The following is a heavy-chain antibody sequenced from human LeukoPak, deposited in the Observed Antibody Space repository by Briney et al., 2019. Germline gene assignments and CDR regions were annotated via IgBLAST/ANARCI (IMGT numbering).Heavy chain of an antibody. CDR2: IYYSGST. CDR1: GGSISSGSYY. Sequence: PSETLSLTCTVSGGSISSGSYYWSWIRQHPGKGLEWIGYIYYSGSTYYNPSLKSRVTISVDTSKNQFSLKLSSVTAADTAVYYCARVAGPELEFNDYWGQGTLVTVSS. J-gene: IGHJ4*02. CDR3: ARVAGPELEFNDY. D-gene: IGHD1-14*01. V-gene: IGHV4-31*03.